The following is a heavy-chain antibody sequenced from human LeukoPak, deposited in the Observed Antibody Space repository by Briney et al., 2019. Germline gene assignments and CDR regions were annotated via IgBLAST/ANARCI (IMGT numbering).Heavy chain of an antibody. CDR3: AGNTMVRGASPSHRLRFDP. D-gene: IGHD3-10*01. V-gene: IGHV4-34*01. CDR1: GGSFSGYY. CDR2: INHSGST. Sequence: PSETLSLTCAVYGGSFSGYYWSWIRQPPGKGLEWIGEINHSGSTNYNPSLKSRVTISVDTSKNQFSLKLSSVTAADTAVYYCAGNTMVRGASPSHRLRFDPWGQGTLVTVSS. J-gene: IGHJ5*02.